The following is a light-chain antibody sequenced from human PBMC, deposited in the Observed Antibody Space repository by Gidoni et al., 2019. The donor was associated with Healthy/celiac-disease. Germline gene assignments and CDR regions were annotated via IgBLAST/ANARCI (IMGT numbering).Light chain of an antibody. CDR3: QQYNSPVT. V-gene: IGKV1-5*03. CDR2: KAS. J-gene: IGKJ1*01. CDR1: QSISSW. Sequence: DIQMTQSPSTLSAFVGDRVTITCRASQSISSWLAWYQQKPGKAPKLLIYKASSLESGVPSRFSGSGSGTEFTLTISSLQPDDFATYYCQQYNSPVTFXQXTKVXIK.